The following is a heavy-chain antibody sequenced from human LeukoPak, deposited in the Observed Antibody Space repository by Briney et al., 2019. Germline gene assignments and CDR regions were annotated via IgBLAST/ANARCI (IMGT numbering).Heavy chain of an antibody. D-gene: IGHD3-10*01. Sequence: GGSLRLSCAASGFTFSTYGMHWVRQAPGKGLEWVAFISYDGSNKYYADSVKGRFTISRDNSRNTLHLQMSSLRVEDTAVYYCVKDSSSGSYFDYWGQGTLVTVSS. CDR3: VKDSSSGSYFDY. CDR2: ISYDGSNK. J-gene: IGHJ4*02. V-gene: IGHV3-30*18. CDR1: GFTFSTYG.